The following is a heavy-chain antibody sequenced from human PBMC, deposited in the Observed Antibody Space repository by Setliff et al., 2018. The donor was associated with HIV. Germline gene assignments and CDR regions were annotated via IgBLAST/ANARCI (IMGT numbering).Heavy chain of an antibody. J-gene: IGHJ3*02. V-gene: IGHV4-31*03. Sequence: SETLSLTCTVSGDSINSGNSYWTWIRRHPGEGLEWIGYIYYSGSTNYNPSLKSRVIISVDSSKNQFFLNLTSVTAADTAMYYCARVSQDLLGAFDIWGQGTLVTVSS. CDR1: GDSINSGNSY. D-gene: IGHD7-27*01. CDR2: IYYSGST. CDR3: ARVSQDLLGAFDI.